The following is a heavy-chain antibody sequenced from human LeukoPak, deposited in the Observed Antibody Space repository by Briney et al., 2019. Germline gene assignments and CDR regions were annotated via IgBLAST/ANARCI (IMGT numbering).Heavy chain of an antibody. J-gene: IGHJ4*02. CDR1: GFTFSSYW. CDR2: IKQDGSEI. D-gene: IGHD2-15*01. CDR3: ARDSRDIAWYFDF. V-gene: IGHV3-7*05. Sequence: GGSLRLSCAVSGFTFSSYWMSWVRQGPGEGLEWVANIKQDGSEIYYVDSVKGRFTISRDNSKSTLYLQMNSLRAEDTAVYYCARDSRDIAWYFDFWGQGTLVTVSS.